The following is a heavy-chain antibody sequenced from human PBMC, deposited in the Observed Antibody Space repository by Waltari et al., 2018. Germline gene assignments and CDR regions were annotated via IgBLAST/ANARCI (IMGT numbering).Heavy chain of an antibody. CDR3: ARESDISLSQARFDP. D-gene: IGHD2-15*01. CDR2: IYHSGST. CDR1: GYSISSGYY. J-gene: IGHJ5*02. V-gene: IGHV4-38-2*01. Sequence: QVQLQESGPGLVKPSETLSLTCAVSGYSISSGYYWGWIRQPPGKGLEWIGGIYHSGSTYYNPSLKSRVTISVDTSKNQFSLKLSSVTAADTAVYYCARESDISLSQARFDPWGQGTLVTVSS.